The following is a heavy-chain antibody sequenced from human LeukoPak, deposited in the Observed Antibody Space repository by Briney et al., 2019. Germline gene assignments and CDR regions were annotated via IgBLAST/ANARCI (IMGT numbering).Heavy chain of an antibody. Sequence: GGSLRLSCAASGFTFSSYSMNWVRQAPGKGLEWVSYISSSSSTIYYADSVKGRFTISRDNAKNSLYLQMNSLRAEDTAVYYCARDLSVVVPAAGFYYYYYGMDVWGQGTTVTVSS. CDR1: GFTFSSYS. J-gene: IGHJ6*02. CDR2: ISSSSSTI. D-gene: IGHD2-2*01. CDR3: ARDLSVVVPAAGFYYYYYGMDV. V-gene: IGHV3-48*04.